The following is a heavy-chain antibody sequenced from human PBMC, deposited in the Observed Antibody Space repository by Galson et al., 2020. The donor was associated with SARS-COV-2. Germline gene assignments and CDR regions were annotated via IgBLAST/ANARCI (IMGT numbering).Heavy chain of an antibody. D-gene: IGHD6-6*01. CDR3: AKDKGYSSSSMGYFYYDGMDV. J-gene: IGHJ6*02. Sequence: GGSLRLSCAASGFTGFTFSSYGMHWVRQAPGKGLEWVAVISYDGSSKYYADSVKGRFTISRDNAKSNLYLQMNSLRAEDTAVYYCAKDKGYSSSSMGYFYYDGMDVWGQGTTVTVS. CDR1: GFTGFTFSSYG. V-gene: IGHV3-30*18. CDR2: ISYDGSSK.